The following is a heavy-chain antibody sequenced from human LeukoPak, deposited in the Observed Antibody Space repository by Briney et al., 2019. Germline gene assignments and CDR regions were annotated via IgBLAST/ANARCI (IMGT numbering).Heavy chain of an antibody. Sequence: GGSLRVSCAAPGFTFISYAMSWVRQAPGKGLGWVSAISGSGGSTYYADSVKGRVTISRDNSKNTLYLQMNSLRAEDTAVYYCAKVGGGYSYGEHFDYWGQGTLVTVSS. CDR2: ISGSGGST. CDR1: GFTFISYA. V-gene: IGHV3-23*01. CDR3: AKVGGGYSYGEHFDY. D-gene: IGHD5-18*01. J-gene: IGHJ4*02.